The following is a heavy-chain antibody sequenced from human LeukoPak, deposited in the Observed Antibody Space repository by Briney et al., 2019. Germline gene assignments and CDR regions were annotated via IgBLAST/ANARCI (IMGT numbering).Heavy chain of an antibody. V-gene: IGHV1-69*04. CDR3: AREENPGWELLDSPFDY. D-gene: IGHD1-26*01. CDR2: IIPILGIA. J-gene: IGHJ4*02. Sequence: SVKVSCKASGGTFSSYTISWVRQAPGQGLEWMGRIIPILGIANYAQKFQGRVTITEDKSTSTAYMELSSLRSEDTAVYYCAREENPGWELLDSPFDYWGQGTLVTVSS. CDR1: GGTFSSYT.